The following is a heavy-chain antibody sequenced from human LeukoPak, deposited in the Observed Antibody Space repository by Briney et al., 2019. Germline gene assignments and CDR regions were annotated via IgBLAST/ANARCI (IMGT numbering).Heavy chain of an antibody. CDR3: ARDSSIVVVIGLYYYYMDV. CDR2: INPNSGGT. CDR1: GYTFTGYY. Sequence: ASVKVSCKASGYTFTGYYMHWVRQAPGQGLEWMGWINPNSGGTNYAQKFQGRVTMTRDTSISTAYMELSRLRSDDTAVYYCARDSSIVVVIGLYYYYMDVWGKGTTVTVSS. V-gene: IGHV1-2*02. J-gene: IGHJ6*03. D-gene: IGHD3-22*01.